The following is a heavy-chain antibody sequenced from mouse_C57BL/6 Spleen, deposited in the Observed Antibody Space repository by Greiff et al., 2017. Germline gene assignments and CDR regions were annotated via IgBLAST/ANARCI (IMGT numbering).Heavy chain of an antibody. J-gene: IGHJ3*01. CDR1: GYTFTDYN. Sequence: VQLQQSGPELVKPGASVKIPCKASGYTFTDYNMDWVKQSHGQSLEWIGDINPNNGGTIYNQKFKGKATLTVDKSSSTAYMVLRSLTSEDAADYCCAGGRVLADWGQGTLVTVSA. D-gene: IGHD2-14*01. CDR3: AGGRVLAD. V-gene: IGHV1-18*01. CDR2: INPNNGGT.